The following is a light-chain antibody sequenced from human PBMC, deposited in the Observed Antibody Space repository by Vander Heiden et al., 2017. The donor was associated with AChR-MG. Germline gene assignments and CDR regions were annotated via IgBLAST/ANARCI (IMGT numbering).Light chain of an antibody. CDR2: LGS. CDR3: RQALQTPHT. J-gene: IGKJ3*01. CDR1: PSLLHSNGPDS. Sequence: DLVVTQSPLPLPVTPGEPAPIYCRSRPSLLHSNGPDSLEWNLQTPGTPPQLLIYLGSNRASGVADRFSGSGAGADFTLKISRGEAEDVGVYYCRQALQTPHTFGHGTKVDIK. V-gene: IGKV2-28*01.